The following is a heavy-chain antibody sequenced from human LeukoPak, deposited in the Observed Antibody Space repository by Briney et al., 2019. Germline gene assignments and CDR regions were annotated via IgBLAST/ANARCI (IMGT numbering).Heavy chain of an antibody. CDR3: AREADRWFDP. V-gene: IGHV4-59*01. J-gene: IGHJ5*02. Sequence: SETLSLTCAVYGGSFSGYYWSWIRQPPGKGLEWIGYIYYSGSTNYNPSLKSRVTISVDTSKNQFSLKLSSVTAADTAVYYCAREADRWFDPWGQGTLVTVSS. CDR1: GGSFSGYY. CDR2: IYYSGST.